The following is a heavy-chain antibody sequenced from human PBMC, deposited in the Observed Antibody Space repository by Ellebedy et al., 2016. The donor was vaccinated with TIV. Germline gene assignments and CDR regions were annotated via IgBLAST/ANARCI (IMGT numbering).Heavy chain of an antibody. CDR1: GGSISSSSYY. CDR3: ARTTGYCSTTSCYGRPTGWFDP. D-gene: IGHD2-2*01. Sequence: SETLSLXXTVSGGSISSSSYYWGWIRQPPGKGLEWIGIIYYSGSTYYNPSLKSRVTISVDTSKSQFSLKLSSVTAADTAVYFCARTTGYCSTTSCYGRPTGWFDPWGQGTLVTVSS. J-gene: IGHJ5*02. V-gene: IGHV4-39*01. CDR2: IYYSGST.